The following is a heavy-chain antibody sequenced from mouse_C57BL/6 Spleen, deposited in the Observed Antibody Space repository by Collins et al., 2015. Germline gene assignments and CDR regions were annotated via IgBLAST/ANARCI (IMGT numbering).Heavy chain of an antibody. V-gene: IGHV1S22*01. CDR3: TRWGDSYFFAY. CDR1: GYTFTSYW. D-gene: IGHD2-12*01. CDR2: IYPGSGST. J-gene: IGHJ3*01. Sequence: LQQPGSELVRPGASVKLSCKASGYTFTSYWMHWVKQRPGQGLEWIGNIYPGSGSTNYDEKFKSKATLTVDTSSSTAYMQLSSLTSEDSAVYYCTRWGDSYFFAYWGQGTLVTVSA.